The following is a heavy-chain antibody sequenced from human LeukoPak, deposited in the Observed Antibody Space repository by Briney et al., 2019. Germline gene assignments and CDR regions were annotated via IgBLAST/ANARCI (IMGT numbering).Heavy chain of an antibody. D-gene: IGHD2-2*01. V-gene: IGHV3-23*01. CDR1: GFTFSSYA. CDR3: LSYCSSTSCYESNWFDL. CDR2: ISGSGGST. Sequence: PGGSLRLSCTVSGFTFSSYAMSWVRQAPGKGLEWVSAISGSGGSTYYADSVKGRFTISRDNSKNTLYLQMNSLRAEDTAVYYCLSYCSSTSCYESNWFDLWGQGTLVTVSS. J-gene: IGHJ5*02.